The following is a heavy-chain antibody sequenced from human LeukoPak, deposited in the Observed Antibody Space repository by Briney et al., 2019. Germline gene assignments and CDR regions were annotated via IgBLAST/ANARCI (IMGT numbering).Heavy chain of an antibody. CDR1: GFTFNNAW. CDR2: IRAGGTT. D-gene: IGHD1-14*01. J-gene: IGHJ4*02. CDR3: ATDVPSPLAQIDY. V-gene: IGHV3-15*01. Sequence: KPGGSVRLFCAAWGFTFNNAWMSWVRQAPGKGLEWVARIRAGGTTDYAAPVKGRFTISRDDSMNTLYLQMDSLKTGDTAVYYCATDVPSPLAQIDYWGQGTPVTVSS.